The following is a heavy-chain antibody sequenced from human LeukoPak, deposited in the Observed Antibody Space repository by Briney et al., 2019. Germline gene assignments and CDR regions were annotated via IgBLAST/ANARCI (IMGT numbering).Heavy chain of an antibody. CDR3: ASHDYGDCDPLNLNDY. V-gene: IGHV4-34*01. D-gene: IGHD4-17*01. Sequence: SETLSLTCAVYGGSFSGYYWSWIRQPPGKGLEWIGEINHSGSTNYNPSLKSRVTISVDTSKNQFSLKLSSVTAADTAVYYCASHDYGDCDPLNLNDYWGQGTLVTVSS. CDR2: INHSGST. CDR1: GGSFSGYY. J-gene: IGHJ4*02.